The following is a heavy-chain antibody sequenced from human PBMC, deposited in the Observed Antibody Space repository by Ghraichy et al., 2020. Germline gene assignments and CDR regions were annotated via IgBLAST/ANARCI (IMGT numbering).Heavy chain of an antibody. CDR1: GSTFSNSA. CDR3: AKVLQMYFYYYGMDV. D-gene: IGHD4-11*01. V-gene: IGHV3-23*01. J-gene: IGHJ6*02. CDR2: MSGSDGRT. Sequence: LSLTCAASGSTFSNSAMNWVRQAPGKGLEWVSGMSGSDGRTYYADSVKGRFLISRDKSENTLYLQMDSLRAEDTAVYYCAKVLQMYFYYYGMDVGGQGTTVTVSS.